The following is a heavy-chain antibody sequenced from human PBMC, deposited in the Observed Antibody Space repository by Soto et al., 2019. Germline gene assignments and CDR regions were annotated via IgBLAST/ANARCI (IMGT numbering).Heavy chain of an antibody. J-gene: IGHJ4*02. CDR2: IYYSGST. CDR3: ARYDGRY. V-gene: IGHV4-59*01. CDR1: GGSLSSYY. D-gene: IGHD3-16*01. Sequence: SETLSLTCTVSGGSLSSYYWSWIRQPPGKGLEWIGYIYYSGSTNYNPSLRSRVTISVDTSKNQFSLKLSSVTAADTAVYYCARYDGRYWGQGTLVTVSS.